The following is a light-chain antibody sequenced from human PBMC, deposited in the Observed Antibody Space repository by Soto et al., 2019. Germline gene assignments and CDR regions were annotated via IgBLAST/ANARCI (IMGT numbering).Light chain of an antibody. CDR3: SSYTSSGTYV. CDR2: DVS. V-gene: IGLV2-14*03. Sequence: QSALTQPASVSGSPGQSITISCAGSSTDVGGYKYVSWYQQHPGRAPKLMIYDVSNRPSGVSYRFSGSKSDNTASLTISGLQAEDEADYYCSSYTSSGTYVFGTGTKLTVL. J-gene: IGLJ1*01. CDR1: STDVGGYKY.